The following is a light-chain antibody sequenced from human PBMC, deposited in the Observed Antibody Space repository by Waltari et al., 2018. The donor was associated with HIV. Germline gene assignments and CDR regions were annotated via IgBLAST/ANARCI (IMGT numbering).Light chain of an antibody. Sequence: ESVLTQSPATLSLSPEERATLCCITSQSVSSFVTWCQQEQLQAPRLLLYHASNSATGIPSRFSGSGSGTAFTLTIRSLEPEAFAVYYCQYRSRTLTFGGGTKVDVK. V-gene: IGKV3-11*01. CDR1: QSVSSF. CDR3: QYRSRTLT. CDR2: HAS. J-gene: IGKJ4*01.